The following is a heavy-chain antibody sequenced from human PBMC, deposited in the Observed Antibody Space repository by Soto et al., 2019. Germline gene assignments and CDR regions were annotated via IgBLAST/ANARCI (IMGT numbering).Heavy chain of an antibody. V-gene: IGHV3-30*18. CDR3: AKERVVRGVTDY. CDR2: ISYDGSSK. D-gene: IGHD3-10*01. Sequence: QVPLVESGGGVVQPGRSLRLACAASGFTFSGYGMHWDRQAPGKGLEWVAVISYDGSSKFYAESVRGRFTISRDNSKNMLYLEMNSLRAEDTALYYCAKERVVRGVTDYWGQGTLVTVSS. CDR1: GFTFSGYG. J-gene: IGHJ4*02.